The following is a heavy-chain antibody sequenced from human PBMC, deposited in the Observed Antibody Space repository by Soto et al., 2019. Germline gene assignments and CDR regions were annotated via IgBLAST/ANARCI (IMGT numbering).Heavy chain of an antibody. V-gene: IGHV4-39*02. J-gene: IGHJ4*02. D-gene: IGHD5-18*01. CDR1: GGSISSSSYY. CDR3: AKCGYSFTYLPFDS. Sequence: QLQLQESGPGLVKPSETLSLTCTVSGGSISSSSYYWAWIRQPPGKGLEWIGNIYYNGNTYYNPSLKSRVTISVSTSKNHFSLSLTSVTAADTAVYYCAKCGYSFTYLPFDSWGQGTLVAVSS. CDR2: IYYNGNT.